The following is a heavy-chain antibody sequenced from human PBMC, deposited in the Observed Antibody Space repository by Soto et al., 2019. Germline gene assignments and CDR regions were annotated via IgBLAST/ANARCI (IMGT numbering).Heavy chain of an antibody. CDR1: EATFSNYA. D-gene: IGHD2-21*01. Sequence: QVQLVQSGAEVKKPGSSVKVSCKPSEATFSNYAVNWVRQAPGHGLEWMGRIIPISGAANYAQKFQARVTITADKSTTISYSKLRSLRSEDPAVYYCAREMTRPVVPFLDFWSPGTLVTVAS. J-gene: IGHJ4*02. CDR2: IIPISGAA. CDR3: AREMTRPVVPFLDF. V-gene: IGHV1-69*06.